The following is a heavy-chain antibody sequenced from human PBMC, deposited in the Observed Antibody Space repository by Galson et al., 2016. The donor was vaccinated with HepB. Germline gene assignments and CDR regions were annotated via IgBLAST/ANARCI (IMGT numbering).Heavy chain of an antibody. CDR1: GDSVSGSSVA. D-gene: IGHD1-1*01. J-gene: IGHJ6*02. CDR2: TFYRSQWHY. Sequence: CAISGDSVSGSSVAWMWIRQSPSRGLEWLGRTFYRSQWHYNYAESVKSRITINPDTSKNQFSLQLSSVTPEDTAVYYCVRAVPNWNYGMDVWGQGTAVTVSS. V-gene: IGHV6-1*01. CDR3: VRAVPNWNYGMDV.